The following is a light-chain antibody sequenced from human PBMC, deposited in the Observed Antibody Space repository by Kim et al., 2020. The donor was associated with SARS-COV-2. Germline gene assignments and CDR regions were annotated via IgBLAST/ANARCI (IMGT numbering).Light chain of an antibody. CDR3: ETWDSNTRV. CDR1: SGHINFI. V-gene: IGLV4-60*03. Sequence: QLVLTQSSSASASLGSSVKLTCTLSSGHINFIIAWHQQLPGKAPRFLMKLDGGGSYNKDSGVPDRFSCSSSGADRYLTISNVQSEDEADYYCETWDSNTRVFGGGTQLTVL. J-gene: IGLJ2*01. CDR2: LDGGGSY.